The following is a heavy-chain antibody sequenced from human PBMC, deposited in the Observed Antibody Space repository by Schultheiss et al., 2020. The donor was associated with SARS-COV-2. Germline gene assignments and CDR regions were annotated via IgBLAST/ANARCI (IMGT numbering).Heavy chain of an antibody. J-gene: IGHJ6*02. CDR2: IYSGGST. CDR1: GFSVSSNY. Sequence: GGSLRLSCAASGFSVSSNYMSWVRQAPGKGLEWVSVIYSGGSTYYADSVKARFTISRDNSKNTLYLQMNSLRAEDTAVYYCAKDMGYGDYYYYGMDVWGQGTTVTVSS. CDR3: AKDMGYGDYYYYGMDV. D-gene: IGHD4-17*01. V-gene: IGHV3-66*01.